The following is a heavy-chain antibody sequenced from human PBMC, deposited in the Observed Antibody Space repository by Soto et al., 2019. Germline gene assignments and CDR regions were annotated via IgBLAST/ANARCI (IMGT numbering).Heavy chain of an antibody. CDR1: GGTFSIYA. J-gene: IGHJ6*02. Sequence: SVKVSCKASGGTFSIYAISWVRQAPGQGLERMGGIIPIFGTANYAQKFQGRVTITADESTSTAYMELSSLRSEDTAVYYCARDHCSSTSCYYYYYGMDVWGQGTTVTVSS. V-gene: IGHV1-69*13. CDR2: IIPIFGTA. D-gene: IGHD2-2*01. CDR3: ARDHCSSTSCYYYYYGMDV.